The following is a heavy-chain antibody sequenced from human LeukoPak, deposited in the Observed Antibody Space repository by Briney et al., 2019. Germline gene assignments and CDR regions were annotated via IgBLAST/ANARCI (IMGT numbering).Heavy chain of an antibody. D-gene: IGHD4-17*01. CDR3: ARDSFDYGDYGPYYYYGMDV. CDR1: GGTFSSYA. V-gene: IGHV1-69*13. Sequence: SVKVSCKASGGTFSSYAISWVRQAPGQGLEWMGGIIPIFGTANYAQKFQGRVTINADESTSTAYMELSSLRSEDTAVYYCARDSFDYGDYGPYYYYGMDVWGQGTTVTVSS. J-gene: IGHJ6*02. CDR2: IIPIFGTA.